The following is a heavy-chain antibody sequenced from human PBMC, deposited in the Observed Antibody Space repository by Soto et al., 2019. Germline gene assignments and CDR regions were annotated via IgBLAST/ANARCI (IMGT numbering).Heavy chain of an antibody. CDR2: TYYRSKWYN. CDR3: ARGPKSGNYFLSFFDY. Sequence: SQTLSLTCAISGDSVSSNSAAWNWIRQSPSRGLEWLGRTYYRSKWYNDYAVSVKSRITINPDTSRNQFSLQLNSVTPEDTAVYYCARGPKSGNYFLSFFDYWGQGSLVTVSS. J-gene: IGHJ4*02. D-gene: IGHD1-26*01. V-gene: IGHV6-1*01. CDR1: GDSVSSNSAA.